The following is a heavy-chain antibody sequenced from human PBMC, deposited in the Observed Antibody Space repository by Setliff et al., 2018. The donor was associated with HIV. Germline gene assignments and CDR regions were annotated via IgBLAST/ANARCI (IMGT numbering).Heavy chain of an antibody. CDR1: GFTFSSCW. CDR3: ARVGGHYYDSSGYYYETYDAFDI. CDR2: IKQDGSEK. Sequence: LRLSCAASGFTFSSCWVTWVRQGPGKGLEWVANIKQDGSEKYYVDSVKGRFTISRDNAKNSLYLQMNSLKASDTAMYYCARVGGHYYDSSGYYYETYDAFDIWGQGTMVTVSS. J-gene: IGHJ3*02. V-gene: IGHV3-7*03. D-gene: IGHD3-22*01.